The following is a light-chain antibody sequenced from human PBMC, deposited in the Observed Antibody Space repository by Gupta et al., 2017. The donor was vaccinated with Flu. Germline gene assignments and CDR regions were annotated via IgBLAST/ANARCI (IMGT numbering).Light chain of an antibody. CDR3: SSYAGNDNYV. Sequence: QSALTQPPSASGSPGQSVTIPCTGTSSDVGGFELVSWYQHHPGKTPKLIIYEVSKRPSGVPDRFSGSKSATTASLTVSGLQAEDEADYYCSSYAGNDNYVFGTGTKVTVL. CDR2: EVS. V-gene: IGLV2-8*01. CDR1: SSDVGGFEL. J-gene: IGLJ1*01.